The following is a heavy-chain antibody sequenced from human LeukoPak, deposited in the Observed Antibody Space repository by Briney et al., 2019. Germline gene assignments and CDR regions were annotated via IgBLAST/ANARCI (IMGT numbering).Heavy chain of an antibody. J-gene: IGHJ3*02. CDR2: IWYDGSSK. V-gene: IGHV3-30*19. CDR1: GFTFSRYG. CDR3: ARDRGWAFDI. Sequence: GGSLRLSCAASGFTFSRYGMHWVRQAPGKGLEWVAVIWYDGSSKHYADSVKGRLTVSRDNSKNTVYLQVNSLRTEDTAVYYCARDRGWAFDIWGQGTLVTVSS.